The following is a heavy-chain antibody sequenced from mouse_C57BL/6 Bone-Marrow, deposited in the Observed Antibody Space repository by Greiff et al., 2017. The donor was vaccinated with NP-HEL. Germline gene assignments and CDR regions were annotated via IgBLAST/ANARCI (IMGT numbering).Heavy chain of an antibody. CDR3: AREGYYGSTRFDY. J-gene: IGHJ3*01. Sequence: QVQLKESGAELARPGASVKLSCKASGYSFTSYGISWVKQRPGQGLEWIGEVYPRSGNTFYNEKSKGKATLTADKSSRTAYMELRSLTSEDAEVYLCAREGYYGSTRFDYWGQGTLVTVSA. CDR2: VYPRSGNT. D-gene: IGHD1-1*01. V-gene: IGHV1-81*01. CDR1: GYSFTSYG.